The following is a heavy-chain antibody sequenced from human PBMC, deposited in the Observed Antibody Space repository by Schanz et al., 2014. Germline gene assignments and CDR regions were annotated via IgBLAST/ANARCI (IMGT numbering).Heavy chain of an antibody. CDR2: ISSSSSYI. Sequence: EVRLVESGGGLVKPGGSLRLSCAASGFTFSTYYMNWVRQAPGKGLEWVSSISSSSSYISYADSVKGRFTISRDNAKNSLYLQMNSLSAEDTAVYYCAKVAPAATYLDSWGLGTLVTVSS. CDR1: GFTFSTYY. D-gene: IGHD2-2*01. CDR3: AKVAPAATYLDS. V-gene: IGHV3-21*04. J-gene: IGHJ4*02.